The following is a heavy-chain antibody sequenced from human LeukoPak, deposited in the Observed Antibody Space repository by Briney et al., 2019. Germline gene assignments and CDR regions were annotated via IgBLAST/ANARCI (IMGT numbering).Heavy chain of an antibody. D-gene: IGHD3-22*01. Sequence: GGSLRLSCAASGFTFSSYAMSWVRQAPGKGLEWVSAISGSGGSTYYADSVKGRFTISRGNAKNTLSLQMNSLRADDTAVYYCAKDHHYYDSSGYTSSNWGQGTLVTVSS. CDR2: ISGSGGST. CDR1: GFTFSSYA. CDR3: AKDHHYYDSSGYTSSN. V-gene: IGHV3-23*01. J-gene: IGHJ4*02.